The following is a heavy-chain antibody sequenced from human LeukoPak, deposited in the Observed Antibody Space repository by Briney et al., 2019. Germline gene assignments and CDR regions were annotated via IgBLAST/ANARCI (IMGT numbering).Heavy chain of an antibody. CDR3: ARDSGGGYSSSWYAS. J-gene: IGHJ5*01. CDR2: IWYDGSNK. V-gene: IGHV3-33*01. Sequence: GRSLRLSCAASGFTFSSYGMHWVRQAPGKGLEWVAVIWYDGSNKYYADSVKGRFTISRDNSKNTLYPQMNSLRAEDTAVYYCARDSGGGYSSSWYASWGQGTLVTVSS. CDR1: GFTFSSYG. D-gene: IGHD6-13*01.